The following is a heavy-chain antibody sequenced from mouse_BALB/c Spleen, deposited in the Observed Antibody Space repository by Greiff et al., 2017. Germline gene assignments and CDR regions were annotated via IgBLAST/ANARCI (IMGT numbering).Heavy chain of an antibody. D-gene: IGHD4-1*01. Sequence: VQLQQSGTVLARPGASVKMSCKASGYTFTSYWMHWVKQRPGQGLEWIGAIYPGNSDTSYNQKFKGKAKLTAVTSTSTAYMELSSLTNEDSAVYYCTRQGANWDWYFDVWGAGTTVTVSS. CDR2: IYPGNSDT. CDR3: TRQGANWDWYFDV. J-gene: IGHJ1*01. V-gene: IGHV1-5*01. CDR1: GYTFTSYW.